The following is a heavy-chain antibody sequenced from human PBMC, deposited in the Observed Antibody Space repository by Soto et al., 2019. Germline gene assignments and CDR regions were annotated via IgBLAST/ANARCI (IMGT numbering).Heavy chain of an antibody. CDR2: IIPLHNTS. Sequence: QVQLLQSGAEVKKPGSSVKVSCKVSGGAFNNYALNWVRHGPGQGLEWLGGIIPLHNTSNYSLKFLGRVTFTADISSTTVYMELNSLTSDDTATYYCASWSNGNPLYSDGLVVWGQGTTVTVSS. CDR1: GGAFNNYA. J-gene: IGHJ6*02. CDR3: ASWSNGNPLYSDGLVV. V-gene: IGHV1-69*06. D-gene: IGHD2-21*01.